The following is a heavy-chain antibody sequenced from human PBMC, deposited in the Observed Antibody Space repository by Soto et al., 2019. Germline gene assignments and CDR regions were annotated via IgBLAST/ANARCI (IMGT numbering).Heavy chain of an antibody. CDR2: ISSSSSYT. CDR3: ARARGYCSSTSCYMEYYYYYGMDV. CDR1: GFTFSDYY. V-gene: IGHV3-11*06. D-gene: IGHD2-2*02. J-gene: IGHJ6*02. Sequence: QVQLVESGGGLVKPGGSLRLSCAASGFTFSDYYMSWIRQAPGKGLEWVSYISSSSSYTNYADSVKGRFTISRDNAKNSLYLQMNSLRAEDTAVHYCARARGYCSSTSCYMEYYYYYGMDVWGQGTTVTVSS.